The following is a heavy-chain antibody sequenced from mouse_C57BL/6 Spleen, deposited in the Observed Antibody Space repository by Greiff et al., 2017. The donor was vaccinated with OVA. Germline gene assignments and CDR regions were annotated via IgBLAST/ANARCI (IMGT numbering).Heavy chain of an antibody. CDR3: ASSYVGDYFDY. V-gene: IGHV5-6*01. J-gene: IGHJ2*01. CDR2: ISSGGSYT. D-gene: IGHD6-5*01. Sequence: EVKLVESGGDLVKPGGSLKLSCAASGFTFSSYGMSWVRQTPDKRLEWVATISSGGSYTYYPDSVKGRFTISRDNAKNTLYLQMSSLKSEDTAMYYCASSYVGDYFDYWGQGTTLTVSS. CDR1: GFTFSSYG.